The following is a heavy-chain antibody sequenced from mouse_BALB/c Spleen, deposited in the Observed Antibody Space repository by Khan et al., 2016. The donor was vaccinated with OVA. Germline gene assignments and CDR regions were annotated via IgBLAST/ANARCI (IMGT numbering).Heavy chain of an antibody. CDR1: GYTFTTYW. CDR2: INPTSGYT. V-gene: IGHV1-7*01. CDR3: TRDRIDY. Sequence: QVQLQQSGAELAKPGASVKMSCKASGYTFTTYWMHWVKQRPGQGLEWIGYINPTSGYTDYNEKFKDRAILSADKSSSTAYMQLSSLTSEDSAGYYCTRDRIDYWGQGTTLTVSS. J-gene: IGHJ2*01.